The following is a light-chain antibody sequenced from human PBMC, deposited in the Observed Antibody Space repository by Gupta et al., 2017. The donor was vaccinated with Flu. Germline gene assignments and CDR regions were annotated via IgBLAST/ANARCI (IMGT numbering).Light chain of an antibody. CDR1: QSITGW. CDR2: KAS. CDR3: QQYNSYTGT. J-gene: IGKJ1*01. V-gene: IGKV1-5*03. Sequence: TFTRSASVGDRVTITCRASQSITGWLAWYQQKPGKAPKLLIYKASSLESGVTSRFSGSGSGTEFTLTISSLQPDDFATYYCQQYNSYTGTFGQGTKVEIK.